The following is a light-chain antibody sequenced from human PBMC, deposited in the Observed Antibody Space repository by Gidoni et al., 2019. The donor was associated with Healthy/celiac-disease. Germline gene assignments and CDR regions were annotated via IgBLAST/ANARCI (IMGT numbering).Light chain of an antibody. CDR3: QQSYSTPWT. Sequence: DIQMTQSPSSLSASVRDRVTITCRASQSISSYLNWYQQKPGKAPKLLIYAASSLQSGVPSRFSGSSSGTDFTLTISSLQPEDFATYYCQQSYSTPWTFGQGTKVEIK. CDR2: AAS. CDR1: QSISSY. V-gene: IGKV1-39*01. J-gene: IGKJ1*01.